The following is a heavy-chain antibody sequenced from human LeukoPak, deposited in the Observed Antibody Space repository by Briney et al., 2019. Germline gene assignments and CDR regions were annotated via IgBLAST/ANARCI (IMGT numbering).Heavy chain of an antibody. CDR3: VRDDDRPDNGLDY. CDR1: GFTFGDYA. J-gene: IGHJ4*02. V-gene: IGHV3-9*01. D-gene: IGHD3-22*01. CDR2: ISWNSDSM. Sequence: QAGGSLRLSCAASGFTFGDYAMHWVRQAPGKGLEWVSGISWNSDSMGYADSVKGRFTISRDNSKNTLYLQMNSLRAEDTALYYCVRDDDRPDNGLDYWGQGTLVTVSS.